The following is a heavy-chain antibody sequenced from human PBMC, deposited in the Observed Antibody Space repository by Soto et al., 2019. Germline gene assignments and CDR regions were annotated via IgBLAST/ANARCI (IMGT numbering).Heavy chain of an antibody. CDR1: GYTFTSYG. CDR3: AGDPGGDYDYVWGSYRYCDY. D-gene: IGHD3-16*02. J-gene: IGHJ4*02. V-gene: IGHV1-18*01. CDR2: ISAYNGNT. Sequence: QVQLVQSGAEVKKPGASVKVSCKASGYTFTSYGISWVRQAPGQGLEWMGWISAYNGNTNYAQKLQGRVTMTTDTSTSTAHMELRSLRSDDTAVYYCAGDPGGDYDYVWGSYRYCDYWGQGTLVTVSS.